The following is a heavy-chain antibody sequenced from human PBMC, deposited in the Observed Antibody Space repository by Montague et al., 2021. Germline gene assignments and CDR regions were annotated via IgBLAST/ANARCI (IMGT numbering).Heavy chain of an antibody. CDR2: VHYSETT. CDR1: GASINSYD. Sequence: SETLSLTCVVSGASINSYDWNWIRQPPGKGMGCTWYVHYSETTNYNHSLKSRVTLSMDTSKNQISLKLSHVTAADTAVYYCARFHYYDMNFDHWGRGTLVTVSS. V-gene: IGHV4-59*01. D-gene: IGHD3-22*01. J-gene: IGHJ5*02. CDR3: ARFHYYDMNFDH.